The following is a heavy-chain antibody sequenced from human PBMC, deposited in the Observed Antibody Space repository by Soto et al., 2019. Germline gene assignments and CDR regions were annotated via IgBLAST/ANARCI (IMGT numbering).Heavy chain of an antibody. V-gene: IGHV3-15*07. D-gene: IGHD2-15*01. Sequence: GSLRLSCAASGFTFSNAWMNWVRQAPGKGLEWVGRIKSKTDGGTTDYAAPVKGRFTISRDDSKNTLDLQMNSLKTEDTAVYYCAKDCSGGSCYNWVNNWFDPWGQGP. CDR2: IKSKTDGGTT. J-gene: IGHJ5*02. CDR1: GFTFSNAW. CDR3: AKDCSGGSCYNWVNNWFDP.